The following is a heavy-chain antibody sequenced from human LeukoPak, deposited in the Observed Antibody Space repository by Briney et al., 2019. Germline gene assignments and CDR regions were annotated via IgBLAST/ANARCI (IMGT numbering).Heavy chain of an antibody. Sequence: PGGSLRLSCAASGFTFSSYEMNWVRQVPGKGLEGGSYISGSGTTIYYAGSVKGRFTISRDNAKNSLYLQMNSLRAEDTAVYYCVSAYGGLLDYWGQGTLVTVSS. CDR1: GFTFSSYE. D-gene: IGHD3-16*01. CDR3: VSAYGGLLDY. CDR2: ISGSGTTI. J-gene: IGHJ4*02. V-gene: IGHV3-48*03.